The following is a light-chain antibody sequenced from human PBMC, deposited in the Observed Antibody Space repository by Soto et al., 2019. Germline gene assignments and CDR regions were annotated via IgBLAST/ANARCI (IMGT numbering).Light chain of an antibody. CDR2: AAS. V-gene: IGKV1-6*01. J-gene: IGKJ1*01. CDR3: LQDYNYPRT. CDR1: QSIDRY. Sequence: IQMTQSPSSLSASVGDRVTITCRASQSIDRYLNWYQQKPGKAPKLLIYAASNLQSGVPPRFSGSGPGTDFTLAISSLQPEDSATYYCLQDYNYPRTFGQGTKVDIK.